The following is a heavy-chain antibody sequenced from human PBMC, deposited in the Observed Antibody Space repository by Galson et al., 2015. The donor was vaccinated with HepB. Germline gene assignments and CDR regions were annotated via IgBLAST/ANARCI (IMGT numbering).Heavy chain of an antibody. CDR1: GFILSTYS. D-gene: IGHD1-1*01. J-gene: IGHJ4*02. V-gene: IGHV3-21*01. Sequence: SLRLSCAASGFILSTYSMNWVRQAPGKGLEWISSISATSSYIYYADSVKGRFTISRDNAKNSLFLQMNSLRPEDTAVYYCARDQAEEYQQLYEYYFDSWGLGTLVTVSS. CDR2: ISATSSYI. CDR3: ARDQAEEYQQLYEYYFDS.